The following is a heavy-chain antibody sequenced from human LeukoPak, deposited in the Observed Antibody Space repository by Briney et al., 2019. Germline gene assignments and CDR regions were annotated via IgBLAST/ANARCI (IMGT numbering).Heavy chain of an antibody. CDR1: GGTFSNYA. CDR2: IIPILGIA. Sequence: GASVKVSCKASGGTFSNYAISWVRQAPGQGLEWMGRIIPILGIANYAQKFQGRVTITADKSTSTAYMELSSLRSEDTAVYYCPRIWDYYDSSGYIDYWGQGTLVTVSS. CDR3: PRIWDYYDSSGYIDY. D-gene: IGHD3-22*01. V-gene: IGHV1-69*04. J-gene: IGHJ4*02.